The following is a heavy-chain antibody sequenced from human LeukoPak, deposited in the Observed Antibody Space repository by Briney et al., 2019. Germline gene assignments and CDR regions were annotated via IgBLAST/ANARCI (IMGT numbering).Heavy chain of an antibody. CDR3: ARDHGNNWDDEAYYFDY. D-gene: IGHD1-20*01. J-gene: IGHJ4*02. CDR2: ISRSSNYK. V-gene: IGHV3-21*01. Sequence: PGGSLRLSCAASGFTFSSYSMSWVRQAPGKGLEWVSSISRSSNYKYYADSVKGRFTISRDNAKNSLYLQMNRLTAEDTAVYYCARDHGNNWDDEAYYFDYWGQGTLVTVSS. CDR1: GFTFSSYS.